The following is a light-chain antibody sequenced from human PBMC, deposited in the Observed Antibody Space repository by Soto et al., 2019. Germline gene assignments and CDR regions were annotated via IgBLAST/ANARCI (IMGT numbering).Light chain of an antibody. V-gene: IGKV3-15*01. CDR2: GAS. CDR1: QSVSNN. J-gene: IGKJ1*01. CDR3: QQYNNWPRT. Sequence: EIVLTQSTASLSVSPGERATLSSRASQSVSNNLAWYQQKPGQAPRLLIYGASTRATGIPARFSGSGSGTEFTLTISSLQSEDFAVYYCQQYNNWPRTFGQGTRVDIK.